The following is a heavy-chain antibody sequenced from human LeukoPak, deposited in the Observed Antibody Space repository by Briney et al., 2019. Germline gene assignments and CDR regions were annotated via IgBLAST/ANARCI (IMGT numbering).Heavy chain of an antibody. D-gene: IGHD3-22*01. CDR1: GFTFSTYW. CDR2: INSDGSST. V-gene: IGHV3-74*01. J-gene: IGHJ4*02. CDR3: ARDGVPRSYYYDSSGYGEFDY. Sequence: PGGSLRLSCAASGFTFSTYWMHWVRQAPGKGLVWVSRINSDGSSTSYADSVKGRFTISRDNAKNTLYLQMNSLRAEDTAVYYCARDGVPRSYYYDSSGYGEFDYWGQGTLVTVSS.